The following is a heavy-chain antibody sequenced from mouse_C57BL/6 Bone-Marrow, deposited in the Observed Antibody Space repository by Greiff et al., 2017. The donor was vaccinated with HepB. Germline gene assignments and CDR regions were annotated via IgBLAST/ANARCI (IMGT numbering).Heavy chain of an antibody. CDR2: ISDGGSYT. J-gene: IGHJ4*01. D-gene: IGHD2-3*01. Sequence: EVKLVESGGGLVKPGGSLKLSCAASGFTFSSYAMSWVRQTPEKRLEWVATISDGGSYTYYPDNVKGRFTISRDNAKNNLYLQMSHLKSEDTAMYYGARDRWLPYAMDYWGQGTSVTVSS. CDR3: ARDRWLPYAMDY. V-gene: IGHV5-4*01. CDR1: GFTFSSYA.